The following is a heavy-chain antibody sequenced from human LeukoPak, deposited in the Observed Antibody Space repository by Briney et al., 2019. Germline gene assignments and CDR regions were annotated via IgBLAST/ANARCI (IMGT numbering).Heavy chain of an antibody. CDR2: IIPIFGTA. D-gene: IGHD3-3*01. CDR3: ARDGTIFYGMDV. Sequence: GASVKASCKASGGTFSSYAISWVRQAPGQGLEWMGGIIPIFGTANYAQKFQGRVTITADESTSTAYMELSSLRSEDTAVYYCARDGTIFYGMDVWGQGTTVTVSS. V-gene: IGHV1-69*13. CDR1: GGTFSSYA. J-gene: IGHJ6*02.